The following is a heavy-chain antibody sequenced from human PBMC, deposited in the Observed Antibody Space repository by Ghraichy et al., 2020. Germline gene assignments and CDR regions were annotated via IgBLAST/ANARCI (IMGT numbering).Heavy chain of an antibody. D-gene: IGHD2-8*01. Sequence: SETLSLTCGVYGGFFTGYHWSWVRQPPGKGLEWIGEINHSGTTNYNPSLKSRVSMSVDTSRHPFSLSLNSVTAADTAVYYCARGRMGDFWGQGALVTVS. CDR2: INHSGTT. CDR3: ARGRMGDF. J-gene: IGHJ4*02. CDR1: GGFFTGYH. V-gene: IGHV4-34*01.